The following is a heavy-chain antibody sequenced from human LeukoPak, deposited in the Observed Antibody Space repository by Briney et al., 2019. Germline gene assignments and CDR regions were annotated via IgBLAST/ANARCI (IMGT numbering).Heavy chain of an antibody. CDR1: GFTFSSYG. Sequence: PGGSLRLSCAASGFTFSSYGMHWVRQAPGKGLEWVAFIRYDGSNKYYADSAKGRFTISRDNSKNTLYLQMNSLRAEDTAVYYCAKDSGSYCGGDCYSAVDYWGQGTLVTVSS. J-gene: IGHJ4*02. D-gene: IGHD2-21*01. V-gene: IGHV3-30*02. CDR2: IRYDGSNK. CDR3: AKDSGSYCGGDCYSAVDY.